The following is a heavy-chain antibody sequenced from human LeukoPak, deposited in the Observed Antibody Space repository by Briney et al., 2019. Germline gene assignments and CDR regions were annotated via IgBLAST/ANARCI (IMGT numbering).Heavy chain of an antibody. CDR2: ISSGGNTI. CDR1: GFTFSSYE. D-gene: IGHD5-18*01. J-gene: IGHJ4*02. Sequence: GGSLRLSCAASGFTFSSYEMNWVCQAPGKGLEWVSYISSGGNTIYYADSVKGRFTISRDNAKNSLYLQMNSLRAEDTAVYYCAREGTAMVSFDYWGQGTLVTVSS. V-gene: IGHV3-48*03. CDR3: AREGTAMVSFDY.